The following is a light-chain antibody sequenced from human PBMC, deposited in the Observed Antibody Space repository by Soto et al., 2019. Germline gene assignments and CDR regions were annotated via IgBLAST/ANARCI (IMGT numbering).Light chain of an antibody. J-gene: IGLJ3*02. Sequence: QSALTQPASVSGSPGQSITISCTGTSSDVGGYNYVSWFQQHPGKAPKLKIYEVSNRPSGVSNRFSVSKSWYTASLTISELQAEDEADYYCTSFTSSSTWVFGGGTKLTVL. CDR3: TSFTSSSTWV. CDR1: SSDVGGYNY. CDR2: EVS. V-gene: IGLV2-14*03.